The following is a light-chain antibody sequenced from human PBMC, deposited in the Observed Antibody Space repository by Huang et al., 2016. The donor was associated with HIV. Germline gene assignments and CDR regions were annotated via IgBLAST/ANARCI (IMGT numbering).Light chain of an antibody. V-gene: IGKV3-20*01. Sequence: DIVLTQSPGTLSLSPGRGATLSCRASQSVSTYYLAWYQQKPGQAPRRLIHGPSTRATGIPHRFSGGGSGTDFTLTISGLEPEDSAVYYCHHYGGSSWTFGLGTKVEIK. CDR1: QSVSTYY. CDR2: GPS. CDR3: HHYGGSSWT. J-gene: IGKJ1*01.